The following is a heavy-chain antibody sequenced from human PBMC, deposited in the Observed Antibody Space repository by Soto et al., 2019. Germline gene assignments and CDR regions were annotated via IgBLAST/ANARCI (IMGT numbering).Heavy chain of an antibody. CDR3: ARDEAAHTFDP. Sequence: QVQLVQSGAEVKKPGASVKVSCKASGYTFTSYGISWVRQAPGQGLEWMGRISPYNGNTNYAQKLQGRATMTTGTTTSTAYMELRSLRSDDTAVYYCARDEAAHTFDPWGQGILVPVSS. CDR1: GYTFTSYG. V-gene: IGHV1-18*01. CDR2: ISPYNGNT. D-gene: IGHD6-13*01. J-gene: IGHJ5*02.